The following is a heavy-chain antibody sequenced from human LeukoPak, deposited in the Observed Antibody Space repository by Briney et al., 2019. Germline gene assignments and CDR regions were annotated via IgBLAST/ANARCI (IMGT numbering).Heavy chain of an antibody. CDR3: ASYDYGDSAIDY. CDR1: GGSISSGDYY. J-gene: IGHJ4*02. D-gene: IGHD4-17*01. Sequence: SETLSLTCTVSGGSISSGDYYWSWIRQPPGKGLEWIGYIYYSGSTYYNPSLKSRVTISVDTSKNQFSLKLSSVTAADTAAYYCASYDYGDSAIDYWGQGTLVTVSS. CDR2: IYYSGST. V-gene: IGHV4-30-4*01.